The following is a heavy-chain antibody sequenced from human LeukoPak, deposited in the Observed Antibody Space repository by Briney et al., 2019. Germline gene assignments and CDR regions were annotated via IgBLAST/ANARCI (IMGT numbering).Heavy chain of an antibody. CDR1: GYPISNGDY. CDR3: ARKYSSSPYYFDC. D-gene: IGHD6-13*01. V-gene: IGHV4-38-2*01. CDR2: IYDSGST. J-gene: IGHJ4*02. Sequence: SETLSLTCAVSGYPISNGDYWGWIRQPPGKGLEWIGSIYDSGSTYYNPSLKSRVTISADTSKNQFSLKLSSVTAADTAFYYCARKYSSSPYYFDCWGQGTLVTVSS.